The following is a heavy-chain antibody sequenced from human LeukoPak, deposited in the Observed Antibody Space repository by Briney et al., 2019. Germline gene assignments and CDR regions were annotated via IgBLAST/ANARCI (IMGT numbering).Heavy chain of an antibody. Sequence: PGGSLRLSCAASGFTVSSSYVSWVRQAPGKGLEWVSVIYSGGSTYYADSVKGRFTISRDNSKNTLYLQMNSLRAEDTAVYYCARDRRDGYNYGDAFDIWGQGTMVTVSS. J-gene: IGHJ3*02. CDR3: ARDRRDGYNYGDAFDI. V-gene: IGHV3-53*01. D-gene: IGHD5-24*01. CDR1: GFTVSSSY. CDR2: IYSGGST.